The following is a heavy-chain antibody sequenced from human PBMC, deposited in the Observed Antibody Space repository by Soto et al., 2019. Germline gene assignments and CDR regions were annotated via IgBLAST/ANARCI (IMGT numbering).Heavy chain of an antibody. CDR3: ARAEKSYRDSDY. V-gene: IGHV3-21*01. J-gene: IGHJ4*02. CDR1: GFTFSSYS. Sequence: EVQLVESGGGLVKPGGSLRLSCAASGFTFSSYSMNWVRQAPGKGLEWVSSISSGNSYIYYADSVKGRFTISRDNAKNSLYLQMNSLRDEDTAVYYCARAEKSYRDSDYWGQGTLVTVSS. CDR2: ISSGNSYI. D-gene: IGHD3-16*02.